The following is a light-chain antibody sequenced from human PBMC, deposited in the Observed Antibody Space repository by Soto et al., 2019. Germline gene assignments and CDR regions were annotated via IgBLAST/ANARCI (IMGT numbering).Light chain of an antibody. CDR1: QSISSW. Sequence: DIHMTHSPSALSASVGYRVTITCRASQSISSWLAWYQQKPGKAPKLLIYKASTLKSGVPSRFSGSGSGTEFTLTISSLQPDDFATYYCQHYNSYSEAFGQGTKVDI. CDR3: QHYNSYSEA. J-gene: IGKJ1*01. V-gene: IGKV1-5*03. CDR2: KAS.